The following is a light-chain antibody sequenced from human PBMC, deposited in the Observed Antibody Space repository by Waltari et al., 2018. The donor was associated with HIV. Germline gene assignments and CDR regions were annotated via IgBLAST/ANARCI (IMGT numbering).Light chain of an antibody. CDR3: CSYAGIWGV. J-gene: IGLJ1*01. V-gene: IGLV2-11*01. Sequence: QSALTQPPSVSGSPGQSVTISCTGTSSDVGAYNYVSWYQQHPGKAPKLMIYDVNKRPSGVPDRFSGSKSGNTASLNISGLQAEDESDYYCCSYAGIWGVFGTGTKVTVL. CDR1: SSDVGAYNY. CDR2: DVN.